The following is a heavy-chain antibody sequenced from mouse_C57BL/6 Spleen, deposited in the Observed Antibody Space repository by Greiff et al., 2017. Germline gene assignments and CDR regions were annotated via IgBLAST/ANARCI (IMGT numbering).Heavy chain of an antibody. J-gene: IGHJ2*01. V-gene: IGHV1-81*01. CDR2: IYPRSGNT. D-gene: IGHD1-1*01. CDR3: ARDYYGSSLDY. CDR1: GYTFTSYG. Sequence: QVQLQQSGAELARPGASVKLSCKASGYTFTSYGISWVKQRTGQGLEWIGEIYPRSGNTYYNEKFKGKATLTADKSSSTAYMELRSLTSADAAVYFCARDYYGSSLDYWGQGTTLTVSS.